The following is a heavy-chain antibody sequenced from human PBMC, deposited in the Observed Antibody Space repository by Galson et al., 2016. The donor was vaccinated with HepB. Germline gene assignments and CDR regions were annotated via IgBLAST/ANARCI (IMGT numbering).Heavy chain of an antibody. CDR1: GFSFSNSG. J-gene: IGHJ4*02. Sequence: SLRLSCAASGFSFSNSGMSWVHQAPGRGLEWVSGITRSGDATQYADFVKGRFNISRDNSKNKLYLYMNNLTAGDTAIYYCGKHGGFDYWGQGALVTVSS. CDR2: ITRSGDAT. D-gene: IGHD3-16*01. CDR3: GKHGGFDY. V-gene: IGHV3-23*01.